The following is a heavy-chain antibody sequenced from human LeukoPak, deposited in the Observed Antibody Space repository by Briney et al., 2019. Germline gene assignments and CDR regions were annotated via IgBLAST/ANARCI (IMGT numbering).Heavy chain of an antibody. CDR1: GFTFSSYE. CDR3: ARDRGPYCSSTSCYANYFDY. CDR2: ISSSGSTI. Sequence: QPGGSLRLSCAASGFTFSSYEMNWVRQAPGKGLEWVSYISSSGSTIYYADSVKGRFTISRDNAKNSLYLQMNGLRAEDTAVYYCARDRGPYCSSTSCYANYFDYWGQGTLVTVSS. V-gene: IGHV3-48*03. J-gene: IGHJ4*02. D-gene: IGHD2-2*01.